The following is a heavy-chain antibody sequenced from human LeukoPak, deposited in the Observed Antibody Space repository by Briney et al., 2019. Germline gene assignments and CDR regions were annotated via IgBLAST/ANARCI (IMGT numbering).Heavy chain of an antibody. CDR2: INHSGST. CDR1: GGSFSGYY. Sequence: PSETLSLTCAVYGGSFSGYYWSWIRQPPGKGLEWIGEINHSGSTNYNPSLKSRVTISVDTSKNQFPLKLSSVTAADTAVYYCARGRQSYYGMDVWGQGTTVTVSS. J-gene: IGHJ6*02. V-gene: IGHV4-34*01. CDR3: ARGRQSYYGMDV.